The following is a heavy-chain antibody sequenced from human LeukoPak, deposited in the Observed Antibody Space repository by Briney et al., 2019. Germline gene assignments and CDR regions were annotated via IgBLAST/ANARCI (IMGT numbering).Heavy chain of an antibody. CDR3: ARQRGSGCLDY. V-gene: IGHV3-7*01. CDR2: IKQDGSET. D-gene: IGHD6-19*01. Sequence: GGSLRLSCAAPGFTLSNYWMSWVRQAPGKGLEWVANIKQDGSETYYVDSVKGRFTISRDNAKNSLSLQMNSLRAEDTAVYYCARQRGSGCLDYWGQGTLVTVSS. J-gene: IGHJ4*02. CDR1: GFTLSNYW.